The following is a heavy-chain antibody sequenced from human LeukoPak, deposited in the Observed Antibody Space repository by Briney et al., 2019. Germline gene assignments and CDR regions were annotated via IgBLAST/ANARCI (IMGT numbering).Heavy chain of an antibody. CDR2: ISNNGRYT. CDR1: GFTFSDSY. V-gene: IGHV3-11*06. D-gene: IGHD4-17*01. CDR3: ARRAYGDDSFDY. Sequence: GGSLRLSCAASGFTFSDSYMSWIRQAPGKGLEWVSYISNNGRYTNYADSVKGRFTISRDNAKNSLYLQMNSLRDEDTAVYYCARRAYGDDSFDYWGQGTLVTVSS. J-gene: IGHJ4*02.